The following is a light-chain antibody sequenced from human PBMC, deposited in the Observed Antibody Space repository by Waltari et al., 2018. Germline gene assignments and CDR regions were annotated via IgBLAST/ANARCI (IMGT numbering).Light chain of an antibody. CDR3: NSFTRTSSLV. CDR1: SNDVGAYNY. CDR2: DVS. Sequence: QSALTQPASVSGSPGQSITISCAGTSNDVGAYNYVSWYQQHPGKAPKLMIYDVSNRPSGVSNRFSGSKSGNTASLTISGLQAEDEADYYGNSFTRTSSLVFGGGTHLTVL. J-gene: IGLJ2*01. V-gene: IGLV2-14*03.